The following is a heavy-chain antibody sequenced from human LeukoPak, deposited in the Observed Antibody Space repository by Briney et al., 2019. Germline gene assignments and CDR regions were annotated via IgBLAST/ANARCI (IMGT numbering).Heavy chain of an antibody. V-gene: IGHV4-38-2*02. D-gene: IGHD3/OR15-3a*01. J-gene: IGHJ4*02. Sequence: SETLSLTCTVSGYSISSGYYWGWIRQPPGKGLEWIGSIYHSGSTYYNPSLKSRVTISVDTSKNQFSLKMSSVTAADTAVYYCARQTGSGLFILPGGQGTLVTVSS. CDR2: IYHSGST. CDR3: ARQTGSGLFILP. CDR1: GYSISSGYY.